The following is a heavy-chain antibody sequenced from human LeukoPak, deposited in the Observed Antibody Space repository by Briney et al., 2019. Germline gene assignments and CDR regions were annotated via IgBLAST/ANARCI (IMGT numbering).Heavy chain of an antibody. CDR1: GFTFSSYW. J-gene: IGHJ4*02. CDR2: INSDGIST. D-gene: IGHD1-14*01. Sequence: PGGSLRLSCAASGFTFSSYWMHWVRQAPGKGLVWVSRINSDGISTTYADSVKGRFTISRDNAKNTLYLQMASLRGEDMAVYYCARVGPETAFDYWGQGTPVTVSS. V-gene: IGHV3-74*01. CDR3: ARVGPETAFDY.